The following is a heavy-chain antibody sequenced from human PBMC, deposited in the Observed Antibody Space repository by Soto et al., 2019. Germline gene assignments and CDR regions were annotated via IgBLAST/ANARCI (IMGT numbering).Heavy chain of an antibody. CDR2: INHSGNT. CDR1: GVPFSGYY. V-gene: IGHV4-34*01. D-gene: IGHD3-3*01. Sequence: PSETLSLTCAVYGVPFSGYYWSWIRQSPGKGLEWFGEINHSGNTNYNPSLKSRVTMLVDTSKNQFSLSLSSVTAADTAVYYCARGPSYYDFWSGYYSPREFDPWGQGTLVTVSS. J-gene: IGHJ5*02. CDR3: ARGPSYYDFWSGYYSPREFDP.